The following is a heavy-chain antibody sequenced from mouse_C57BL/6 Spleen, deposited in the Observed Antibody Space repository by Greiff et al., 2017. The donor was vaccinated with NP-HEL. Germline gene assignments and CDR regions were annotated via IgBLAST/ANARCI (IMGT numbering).Heavy chain of an antibody. CDR2: IDPENGDT. CDR3: TTGGYYGSVAY. V-gene: IGHV14-4*01. J-gene: IGHJ3*01. D-gene: IGHD1-1*01. Sequence: EVQLQQSGAELVRPGASVKLSCTASGFNIKDDYMHWVKQRPEQGLEWIGWIDPENGDTEYASKFQGKATITADTSSNTAYLQLSSLTSEDTAVYYGTTGGYYGSVAYWGQGTLVTVSA. CDR1: GFNIKDDY.